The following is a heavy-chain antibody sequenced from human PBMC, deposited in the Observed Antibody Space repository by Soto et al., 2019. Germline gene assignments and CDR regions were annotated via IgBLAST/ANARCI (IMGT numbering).Heavy chain of an antibody. V-gene: IGHV3-11*01. CDR2: MSTGYLT. CDR3: ARTMDSYTTYPKGHVDYWYFDL. CDR1: GFTINNYY. J-gene: IGHJ2*01. D-gene: IGHD1-1*01. Sequence: QEQVVESGGGLVKPGGSLRLSCEASGFTINNYYMSWIRQAPGKGLEWVADMSTGYLTKYTDSVKGRFTISRDNTKRSLYLQMNSLRAEDTAVYYCARTMDSYTTYPKGHVDYWYFDLWGRGTLVTVSS.